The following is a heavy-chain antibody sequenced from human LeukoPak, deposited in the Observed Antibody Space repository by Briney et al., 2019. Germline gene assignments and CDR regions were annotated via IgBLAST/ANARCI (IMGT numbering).Heavy chain of an antibody. Sequence: GGSLRLSCAASGFTFSSYRMNWVRQAPGKGLEGVSYISTGSSTIYYADSVKGRFTISRDNAKNSLYLQMNSLRSDDTAVYYCARHWGSGYDSRFDPWGQGTLVTVSS. CDR1: GFTFSSYR. CDR3: ARHWGSGYDSRFDP. D-gene: IGHD5-12*01. CDR2: ISTGSSTI. J-gene: IGHJ5*02. V-gene: IGHV3-48*01.